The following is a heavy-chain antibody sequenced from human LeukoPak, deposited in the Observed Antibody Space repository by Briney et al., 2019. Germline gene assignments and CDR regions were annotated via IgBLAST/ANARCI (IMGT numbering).Heavy chain of an antibody. V-gene: IGHV3-23*01. CDR3: AKSDDSSGYNFDY. D-gene: IGHD3-22*01. J-gene: IGHJ4*02. Sequence: GGSLRLSCAASGFTFSSSAMSWVRQAPGKGLEWVSAISNNGGYTYYADSVQGRFTISRDNSKNTLYLQMNSLRAEDTAVYYCAKSDDSSGYNFDYWGQGTLVTVSS. CDR1: GFTFSSSA. CDR2: ISNNGGYT.